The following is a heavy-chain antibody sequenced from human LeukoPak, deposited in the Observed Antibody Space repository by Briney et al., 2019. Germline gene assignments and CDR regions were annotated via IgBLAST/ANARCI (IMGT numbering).Heavy chain of an antibody. CDR2: INHSGST. Sequence: SETLSLTCAVYGGSFSGYYWSWIRQPPGKGLEWIGEINHSGSTNYNPSLKSRVTISVDTSKNQFSLKLSSVTAADTAVYYCARGQGSSGWYKYWGQGTLATVSS. CDR1: GGSFSGYY. J-gene: IGHJ4*02. V-gene: IGHV4-34*01. CDR3: ARGQGSSGWYKY. D-gene: IGHD6-19*01.